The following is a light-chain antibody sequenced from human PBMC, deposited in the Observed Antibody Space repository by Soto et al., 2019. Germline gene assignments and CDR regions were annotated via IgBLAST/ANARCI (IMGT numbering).Light chain of an antibody. CDR2: GAS. CDR1: QSVRSSY. J-gene: IGKJ3*01. CDR3: QQYGSSPFT. V-gene: IGKV3-20*01. Sequence: EIVLTQSPGTLSLSPGERATLSCRASQSVRSSYLAWYQHKPGQAPGLLIYGASSRATGIPDRFRGSGSGTDFTLTISRLEPEDFAVYYCQQYGSSPFTFGPGTKVDIK.